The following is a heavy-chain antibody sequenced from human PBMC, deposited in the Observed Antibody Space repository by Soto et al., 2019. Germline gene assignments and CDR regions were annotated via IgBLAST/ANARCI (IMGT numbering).Heavy chain of an antibody. CDR1: GYTFTSFY. Sequence: QMQLVQSGAEVKRPGASVRVSCKSSGYTFTSFYIHWVRQAPGQGLEWMGIINPSSGITNFAQGFQGGVTMTRDKSTNTHDMELSSLKSDDTAVYYCASSPAFSSSWYGIPPDPSHGMDVWGQGTTVTVS. J-gene: IGHJ6*02. V-gene: IGHV1-46*01. D-gene: IGHD6-13*01. CDR3: ASSPAFSSSWYGIPPDPSHGMDV. CDR2: INPSSGIT.